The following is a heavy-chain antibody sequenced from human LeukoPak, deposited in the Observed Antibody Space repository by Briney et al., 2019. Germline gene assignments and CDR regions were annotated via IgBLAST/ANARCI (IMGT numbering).Heavy chain of an antibody. Sequence: GGSLRLSCAASRFTFSSYAMTWVRQAPGKGLEWVSTISGSGNSTYYADSVKGRFTISRDNSKNTLYLQMNSLRAEDTAVYYCAKDRDYGGAPLYFDYWGQETLVTVSS. CDR2: ISGSGNST. V-gene: IGHV3-23*01. CDR3: AKDRDYGGAPLYFDY. CDR1: RFTFSSYA. J-gene: IGHJ4*02. D-gene: IGHD4-23*01.